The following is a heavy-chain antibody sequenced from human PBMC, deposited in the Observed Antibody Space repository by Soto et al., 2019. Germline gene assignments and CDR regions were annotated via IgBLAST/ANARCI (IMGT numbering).Heavy chain of an antibody. CDR1: GGSFSGYY. CDR3: ARDKIAGLFEY. Sequence: QVQLQQWGAGLLKPSETLSLTCAVYGGSFSGYYWTWIRQPPGTGLDWIGEIIHSGSTSYNPSLKNRVTISVVTSKNHSSLKLTSVTAVDAAVYYRARDKIAGLFEYWGHGALVTVFS. CDR2: IIHSGST. D-gene: IGHD2-21*01. V-gene: IGHV4-34*12. J-gene: IGHJ4*01.